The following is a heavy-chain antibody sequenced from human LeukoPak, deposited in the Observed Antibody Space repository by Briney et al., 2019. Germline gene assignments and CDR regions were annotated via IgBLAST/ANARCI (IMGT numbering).Heavy chain of an antibody. CDR3: ARDRPGIAVAGIGGWFDP. D-gene: IGHD6-19*01. CDR2: IIPTFGTA. J-gene: IGHJ5*02. Sequence: SVKVSCKASGGTFSSYAISWVRQAPGQGLEWMGGIIPTFGTANYAQKFQGRVTITADESTSTAYMELSSLRSEDTAVYYCARDRPGIAVAGIGGWFDPWGQGTLVTVSS. V-gene: IGHV1-69*13. CDR1: GGTFSSYA.